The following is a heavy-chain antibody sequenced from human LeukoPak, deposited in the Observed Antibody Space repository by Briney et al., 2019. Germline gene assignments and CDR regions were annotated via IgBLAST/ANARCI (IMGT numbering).Heavy chain of an antibody. J-gene: IGHJ4*02. V-gene: IGHV3-23*01. Sequence: GGSLRLSCAASGFTFSSYAMSWVRQAPGKGLEWVSAISGSGGSTYYADSVKGRFTISRDNSKNTLYLQMNGLRAEDKAVYYCAPTTVTRLDYFDYWGQGTLVTVSS. D-gene: IGHD4-17*01. CDR2: ISGSGGST. CDR1: GFTFSSYA. CDR3: APTTVTRLDYFDY.